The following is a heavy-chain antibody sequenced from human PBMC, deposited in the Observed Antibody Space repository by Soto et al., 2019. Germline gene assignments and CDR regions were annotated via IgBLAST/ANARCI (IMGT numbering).Heavy chain of an antibody. CDR3: ARSLSTIGARPDY. V-gene: IGHV1-2*02. D-gene: IGHD6-6*01. J-gene: IGHJ4*02. CDR1: GYTFTGYY. CDR2: INPNSGDA. Sequence: ASVKVSCKTSGYTFTGYYIHWVRQAPGQGLEWMGWINPNSGDAKYAQKFQGRVTMTRDPSTAYMQLSTLSSDDTAVYYCARSLSTIGARPDYWGQGTLVTVS.